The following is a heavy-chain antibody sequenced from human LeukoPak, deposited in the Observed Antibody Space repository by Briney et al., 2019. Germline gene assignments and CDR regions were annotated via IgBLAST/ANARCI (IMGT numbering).Heavy chain of an antibody. CDR1: GGTFSSYA. CDR3: ARESPQNYYDSSGYQGAFDI. D-gene: IGHD3-22*01. CDR2: IIPIFGTA. Sequence: SVKVSCKASGGTFSSYAISWVRQAPRQGLEWMGGIIPIFGTANYAQKFQGRVTITADESTSTAYMELSSLRFEDTAVYYCARESPQNYYDSSGYQGAFDIWGQGTMVTVSS. J-gene: IGHJ3*02. V-gene: IGHV1-69*13.